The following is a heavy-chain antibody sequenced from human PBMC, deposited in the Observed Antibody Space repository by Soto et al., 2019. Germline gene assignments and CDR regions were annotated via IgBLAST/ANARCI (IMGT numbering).Heavy chain of an antibody. CDR3: VRDRPGGPF. J-gene: IGHJ4*02. D-gene: IGHD6-6*01. Sequence: PGGSLRLSCTASGFTFSTYSMNWVRQAPGKGLEWVSYISSGGSTIFYADSVKGRFTISRDNAKNSLYLQMNSLRAEDTAVYYCVRDRPGGPFWGQGTMVTVSS. V-gene: IGHV3-48*01. CDR2: ISSGGSTI. CDR1: GFTFSTYS.